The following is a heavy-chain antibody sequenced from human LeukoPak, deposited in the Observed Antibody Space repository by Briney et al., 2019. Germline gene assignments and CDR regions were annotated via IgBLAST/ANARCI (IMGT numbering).Heavy chain of an antibody. V-gene: IGHV3-74*01. CDR1: GFTFSSYW. J-gene: IGHJ4*02. D-gene: IGHD2-15*01. Sequence: GGSLRLSCAASGFTFSSYWMHWVRQAPGEGLLWVSRINSDGSSTAYADSVKGRFTISRDNAKNTLYLQMNSLRAEDTAVYYCARVGRYCSGGSCYKFDYWGQGTLVTVSS. CDR3: ARVGRYCSGGSCYKFDY. CDR2: INSDGSST.